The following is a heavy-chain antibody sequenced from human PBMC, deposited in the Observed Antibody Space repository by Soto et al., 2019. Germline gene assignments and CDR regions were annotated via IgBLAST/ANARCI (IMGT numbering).Heavy chain of an antibody. V-gene: IGHV3-48*03. CDR3: AGGAPLQLWQGYYGMDV. Sequence: EVQLVESGGGLVQPGGSLRLSCAASGFTFSSYEMNWVRQAPGKGLEWVSYISSSGSTIYYADSVKGRFTNTRDNAKNSLYLQMNSLRAEDTAVYYCAGGAPLQLWQGYYGMDVWDQGTTGTVSS. D-gene: IGHD5-18*01. CDR1: GFTFSSYE. J-gene: IGHJ6*02. CDR2: ISSSGSTI.